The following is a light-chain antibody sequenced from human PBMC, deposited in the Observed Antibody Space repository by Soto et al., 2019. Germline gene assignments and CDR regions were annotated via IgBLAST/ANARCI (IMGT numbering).Light chain of an antibody. V-gene: IGKV3D-15*01. CDR3: QQYNNWLTWT. CDR1: QSGSSIY. Sequence: PGTLAVSPGERATLSCRASQSGSSIYLAWYQKKPGQAPRLLIYGASSRATDIPDRFSGSGSGTEFTLTISSLQSEDFAVYYCQQYNNWLTWTFGQGTKVAIK. CDR2: GAS. J-gene: IGKJ1*01.